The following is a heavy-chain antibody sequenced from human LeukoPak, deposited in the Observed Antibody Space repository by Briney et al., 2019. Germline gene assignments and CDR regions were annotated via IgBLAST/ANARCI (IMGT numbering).Heavy chain of an antibody. V-gene: IGHV4-39*01. D-gene: IGHD6-13*01. CDR3: TGTRPFDY. Sequence: PSETLSLTCTVSGASFSSSTYYWGWIRQPPGKGLEWIVSIYYSGSTYYNPSVKSRVTMSVDTSKNQFSLKLSSDYARHAGGISATGTRPFDYWGQGTLVTVSS. CDR2: IYYSGST. CDR1: GASFSSSTYY. J-gene: IGHJ4*02.